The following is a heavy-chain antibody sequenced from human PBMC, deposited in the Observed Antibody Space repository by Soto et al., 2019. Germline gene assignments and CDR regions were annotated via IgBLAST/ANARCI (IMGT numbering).Heavy chain of an antibody. J-gene: IGHJ6*02. CDR3: ARDRLRYNWNDFPYYYCGMDV. D-gene: IGHD1-1*01. V-gene: IGHV3-30-3*01. CDR2: ISYDGSNK. Sequence: QVQLVESGGGVVQPGRSLRLSCAASGFTFSSYAMHWVRQAPGKGLEWVAVISYDGSNKYYADSVKGRFTISRDNSKKTPYLQMNSLRAEYTAVYYCARDRLRYNWNDFPYYYCGMDVWGQGTTVTVSS. CDR1: GFTFSSYA.